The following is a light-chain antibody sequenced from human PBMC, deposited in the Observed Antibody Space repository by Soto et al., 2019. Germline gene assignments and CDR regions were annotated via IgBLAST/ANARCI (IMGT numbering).Light chain of an antibody. J-gene: IGLJ1*01. V-gene: IGLV2-11*01. CDR3: CSSAVSHTHV. Sequence: ALTQPRSVSGSPGQSVTISCTGTSSDVGANNYVSWYQQHPGKAPKLMIFDVTKRPSGVPDRFSGSKSGNTASLTISGLQAEDEADYYCCSSAVSHTHVFGTGTKVTVL. CDR1: SSDVGANNY. CDR2: DVT.